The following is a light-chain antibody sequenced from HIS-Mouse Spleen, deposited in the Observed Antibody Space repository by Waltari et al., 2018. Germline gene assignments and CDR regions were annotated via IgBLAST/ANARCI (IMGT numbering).Light chain of an antibody. CDR3: QSYDSSNSWV. CDR1: SGSIASNY. Sequence: NFMLTQPHSVSESPGKTVTISCTGSSGSIASNYVQWYQQRPGSAPTTVSYEDNQRPSGVPDRFSGSIDSSSNSASLTISGLNTEDEADYYCQSYDSSNSWVFGGGTKLTVL. J-gene: IGLJ3*02. V-gene: IGLV6-57*02. CDR2: EDN.